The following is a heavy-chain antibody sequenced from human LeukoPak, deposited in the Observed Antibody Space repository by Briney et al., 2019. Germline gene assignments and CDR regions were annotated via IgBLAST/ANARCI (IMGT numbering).Heavy chain of an antibody. J-gene: IGHJ3*02. CDR1: GFTFSSCW. Sequence: GGSLRLSCAASGFTFSSCWMHRVRQAPGKELVWVSRINGDGSGTSYADSVKGRFTVSRDNAKSTLYLQMNSLRAEDMAVYYCSSGDAHAFDIWGQGTIVTVSS. CDR3: SSGDAHAFDI. D-gene: IGHD3-10*01. V-gene: IGHV3-74*01. CDR2: INGDGSGT.